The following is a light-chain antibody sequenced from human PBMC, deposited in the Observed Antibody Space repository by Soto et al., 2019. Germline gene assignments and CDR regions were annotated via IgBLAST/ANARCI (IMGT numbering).Light chain of an antibody. CDR3: LQYNNWPPLT. V-gene: IGKV3-15*01. CDR2: GAS. CDR1: QTVKTN. J-gene: IGKJ5*01. Sequence: IVMTQSPATLSLSPGEGATLSCRASQTVKTNLDWYQHKPGQAPRLLIYGASTRATGVPDRFSGSGSGTEFTLTISSLQSEDFAVYYCLQYNNWPPLTFGQGTRLEI.